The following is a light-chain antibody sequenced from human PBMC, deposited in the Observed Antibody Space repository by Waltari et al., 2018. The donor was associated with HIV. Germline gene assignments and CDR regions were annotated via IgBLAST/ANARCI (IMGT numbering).Light chain of an antibody. CDR2: WAS. V-gene: IGKV4-1*01. CDR1: QSVLYTSNNKNY. J-gene: IGKJ2*01. CDR3: QQYYSTPSRYT. Sequence: DIVMTQSPDSLAVSLGERATINCKSSQSVLYTSNNKNYLAWYQQKPGQPPKLLIYWASTRELGVPDRFSGGGSGTDFTLTISSLQAEDVAVYYCQQYYSTPSRYTFGQGTKLEIK.